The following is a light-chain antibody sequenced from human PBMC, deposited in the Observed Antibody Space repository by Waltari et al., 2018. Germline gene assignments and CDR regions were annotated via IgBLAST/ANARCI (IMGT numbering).Light chain of an antibody. CDR1: QSLVHSDGNTY. V-gene: IGKV2-30*02. J-gene: IGKJ1*01. CDR3: MQAIQWPRS. CDR2: KVS. Sequence: DVVMTQSPLSLPVTLGQPASISCRSSQSLVHSDGNTYLIWFQQRPGQSPRRLIYKVSNRDSGVPDRFSGSGSGTDFTLKISRVEADDIAVYYCMQAIQWPRSFGQGTKVEIE.